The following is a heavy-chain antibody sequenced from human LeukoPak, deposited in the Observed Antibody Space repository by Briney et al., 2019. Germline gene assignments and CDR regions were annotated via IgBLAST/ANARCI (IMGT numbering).Heavy chain of an antibody. CDR1: GYSLTSYW. V-gene: IGHV5-51*01. J-gene: IGHJ3*02. D-gene: IGHD1-26*01. Sequence: GESLKISCKGSGYSLTSYWIGWVRRMPGKGLEWMGIIYPGDSDTRYSPSFQGQVTISADKSISTAYLQWSSLKASDTATYYCARPSVGATFASAFDIWGQGTMVTVSS. CDR3: ARPSVGATFASAFDI. CDR2: IYPGDSDT.